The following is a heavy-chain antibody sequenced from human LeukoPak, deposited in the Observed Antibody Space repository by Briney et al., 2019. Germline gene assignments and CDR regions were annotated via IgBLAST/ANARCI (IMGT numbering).Heavy chain of an antibody. CDR3: ARGLGVTTDYYYGMDV. V-gene: IGHV3-11*06. J-gene: IGHJ6*02. D-gene: IGHD4-17*01. Sequence: PGGSLRLSCAASGFTFSDYYMSWIRQAPGKGLEWVSYISSSSSYTNYADSVKGRFTISRDNAKNSLYLQMNSLRAEDTAVYYCARGLGVTTDYYYGMDVWGQGTTVTVSS. CDR2: ISSSSSYT. CDR1: GFTFSDYY.